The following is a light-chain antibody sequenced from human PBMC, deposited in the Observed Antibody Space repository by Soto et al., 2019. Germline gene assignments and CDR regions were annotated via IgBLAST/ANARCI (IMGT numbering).Light chain of an antibody. CDR2: DTS. V-gene: IGLV7-46*01. J-gene: IGLJ3*02. CDR1: TGTVTSGLY. Sequence: QAVVTQEPSLTVSPGGTVTLSCGSSTGTVTSGLYPYWFQQKPGQAPRTLIYDTSNKHSWAPARFSGSLLGGKAALTLSGAQHEDEADYYCMLSYSGVEVFGGGTQLTVL. CDR3: MLSYSGVEV.